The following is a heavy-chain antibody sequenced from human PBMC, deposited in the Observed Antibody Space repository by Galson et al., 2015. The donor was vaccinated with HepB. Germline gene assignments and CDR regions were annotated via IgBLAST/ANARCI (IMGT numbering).Heavy chain of an antibody. V-gene: IGHV4-59*01. CDR3: ATDIMLLFENYYYGMDV. Sequence: EPLYLTCTFSVGSISCYYWSWIQQPPGKGLEWIGYIYYCGSTNYYPSLKSRVTISVDTTKIQFSLKLRSVIASDTAVYYCATDIMLLFENYYYGMDVWGQGTTVTVSS. J-gene: IGHJ6*02. CDR2: IYYCGST. D-gene: IGHD3-10*01. CDR1: VGSISCYY.